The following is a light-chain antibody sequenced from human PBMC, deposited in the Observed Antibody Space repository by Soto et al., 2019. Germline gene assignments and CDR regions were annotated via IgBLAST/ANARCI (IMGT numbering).Light chain of an antibody. CDR3: QQYDSWPRT. Sequence: VMTQSPATLSVSPGERATLSCRASQSVSNKLAWYQQRPGQAPRLLIHDASSRATGTPARFSGGGSGTEFTLTISSLQSEDFAVYYCQQYDSWPRTFGQGTKVEIK. V-gene: IGKV3-15*01. J-gene: IGKJ1*01. CDR1: QSVSNK. CDR2: DAS.